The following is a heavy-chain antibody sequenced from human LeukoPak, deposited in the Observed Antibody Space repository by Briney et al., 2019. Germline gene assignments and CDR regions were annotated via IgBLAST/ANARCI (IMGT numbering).Heavy chain of an antibody. D-gene: IGHD3-16*02. CDR2: IYHSGST. CDR3: ARGSYDYVWGSYRSATNPFDY. CDR1: GGSISSSNW. V-gene: IGHV4-4*02. Sequence: PSGTLSLTCAVSGGSISSSNWWSWVRQPPGKGLEWIGEIYHSGSTNYNPSLKSRVTISVDKSKNRFSLKLSSVTAADTAVYYCARGSYDYVWGSYRSATNPFDYWGQGTLVTVSS. J-gene: IGHJ4*02.